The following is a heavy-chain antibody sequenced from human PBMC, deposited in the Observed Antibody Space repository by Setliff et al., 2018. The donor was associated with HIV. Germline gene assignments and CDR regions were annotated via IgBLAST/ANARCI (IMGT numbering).Heavy chain of an antibody. V-gene: IGHV3-7*03. CDR1: GFDFSDYW. Sequence: TGGSLRLSCVSSGFDFSDYWMIWVRQAPGKGLEWVATINEDGSKKYYGASVKGRFTVSRDNDKKSLYLQMNSLRVDDTAVYFCARGLGRTNALFGVVSIWLDPWGQGTLVTVSS. J-gene: IGHJ5*02. CDR2: INEDGSKK. CDR3: ARGLGRTNALFGVVSIWLDP. D-gene: IGHD3-3*01.